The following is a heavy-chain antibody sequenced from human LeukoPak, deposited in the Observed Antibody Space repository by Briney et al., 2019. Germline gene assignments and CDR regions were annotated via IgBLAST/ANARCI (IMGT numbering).Heavy chain of an antibody. V-gene: IGHV3-48*03. D-gene: IGHD5-12*01. CDR1: GFTFSSYE. Sequence: PGGSLRLSCAASGFTFSSYEMNWVRQAPGKGLEWVSYISSSGSTIYYADSVKGRFTISRDNAKNSLYLQMNSLRAEDTAVYYCAGRVATWFDPWGQGTLVTVSS. CDR2: ISSSGSTI. J-gene: IGHJ5*02. CDR3: AGRVATWFDP.